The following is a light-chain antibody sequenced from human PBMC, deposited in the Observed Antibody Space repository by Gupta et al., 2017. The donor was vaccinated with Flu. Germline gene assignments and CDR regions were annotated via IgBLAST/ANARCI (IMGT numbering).Light chain of an antibody. V-gene: IGKV3-20*01. CDR3: QLDGNSPWT. Sequence: EIVLTQSPGTLSSSPGERASLSFRASQSVSNSYFAWYQQKPGQAPRLLIYDASKSAAGVPDRFSGSESGTDFTLTIGRLEPEDFAVYYCQLDGNSPWTFGQGTKVENK. J-gene: IGKJ1*01. CDR1: QSVSNSY. CDR2: DAS.